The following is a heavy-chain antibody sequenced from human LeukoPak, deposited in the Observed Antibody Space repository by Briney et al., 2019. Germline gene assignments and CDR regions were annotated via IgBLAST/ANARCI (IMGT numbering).Heavy chain of an antibody. D-gene: IGHD5-24*01. V-gene: IGHV3-74*01. J-gene: IGHJ4*02. CDR2: INTDGTIT. CDR3: TRSLATKY. Sequence: PGGSLRLSCAASGFTFSDYWMHWGRHVPGKGLVWVSHINTDGTITSYADSVKGRFTISRDNAKNTLYLQMNSLRAEEDTGVYYCTRSLATKYWGQGTLVIVSS. CDR1: GFTFSDYW.